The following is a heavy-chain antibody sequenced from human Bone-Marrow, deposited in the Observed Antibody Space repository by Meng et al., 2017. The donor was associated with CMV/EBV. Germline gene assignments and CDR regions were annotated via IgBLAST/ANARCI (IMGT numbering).Heavy chain of an antibody. CDR1: GFTFSSYT. D-gene: IGHD2-2*01. CDR3: ARDRTPRTAYCSSTSCYYRYYYGMDV. J-gene: IGHJ6*01. V-gene: IGHV3-21*01. Sequence: GGSLRLSCVASGFTFSSYTINWVRQAPGKGLEWVASISSTTSYIFYADSVKGRFTISRDNAKNSLYLQMNSLRAEDTAVYYCARDRTPRTAYCSSTSCYYRYYYGMDVWGQGTTVTVSS. CDR2: ISSTTSYI.